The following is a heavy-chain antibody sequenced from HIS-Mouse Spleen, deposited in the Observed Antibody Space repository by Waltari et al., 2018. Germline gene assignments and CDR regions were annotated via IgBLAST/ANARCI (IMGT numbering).Heavy chain of an antibody. CDR3: AREIPYSSSWYDWYFDL. D-gene: IGHD6-13*01. V-gene: IGHV4-39*07. CDR1: GGPIRSSSYY. Sequence: QLQLQESGPGLVTPSETLSPTCTVSGGPIRSSSYYWGWIRQPPGTGLEWIGSIYYSGSTYYTPSLKSRVTISVDTSKNQFSLKLSSVTAADTAVYYCAREIPYSSSWYDWYFDLWGRGTLVTVSS. J-gene: IGHJ2*01. CDR2: IYYSGST.